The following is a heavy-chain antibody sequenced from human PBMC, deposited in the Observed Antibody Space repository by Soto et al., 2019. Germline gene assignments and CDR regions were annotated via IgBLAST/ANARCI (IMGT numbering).Heavy chain of an antibody. V-gene: IGHV1-69*01. CDR1: GGTFSSNS. CDR3: ARDGRRGYECFSWFDP. D-gene: IGHD3-22*01. J-gene: IGHJ5*02. CDR2: IIPIFGTP. Sequence: QVQLVQSGAEVKRPGSSVKVSCETSGGTFSSNSISWVRLAPGQGPEWMGGIIPIFGTPKVAQKFQDRVTITADESTNTIYMELSGLTSEDTAVYYCARDGRRGYECFSWFDPWGQGTLVTVSS.